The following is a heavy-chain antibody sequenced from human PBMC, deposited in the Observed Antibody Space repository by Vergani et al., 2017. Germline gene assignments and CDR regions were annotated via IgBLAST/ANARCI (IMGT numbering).Heavy chain of an antibody. CDR1: GYTFTGYY. V-gene: IGHV1-2*02. J-gene: IGHJ6*02. CDR2: INPNSGGP. CDR3: ARDRTFYDFWSVHSIDV. Sequence: QVQLVQSGAEVKKPGASVKVSCKASGYTFTGYYMHWVRQAPGQGLEWMGWINPNSGGPNYAQKFQGRVTMTRDTSISTAYMELGRLRSDDTAGYYCARDRTFYDFWSVHSIDVWGQGTTVTVSS. D-gene: IGHD3-3*01.